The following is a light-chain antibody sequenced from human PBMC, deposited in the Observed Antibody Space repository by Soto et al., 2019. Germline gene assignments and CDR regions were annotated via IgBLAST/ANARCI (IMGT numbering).Light chain of an antibody. V-gene: IGLV2-11*01. CDR3: CSYVGSFSYV. CDR2: DVS. J-gene: IGLJ1*01. Sequence: QSALTQPRSVSGSPGQSVTISCTGTGSDVGGYNYVSWYQQHPGKAPQLMIYDVSKRPSGVPDRFSGSKSGNTASLTISGLQAEDEGDYYCCSYVGSFSYVFGSGTKLTVL. CDR1: GSDVGGYNY.